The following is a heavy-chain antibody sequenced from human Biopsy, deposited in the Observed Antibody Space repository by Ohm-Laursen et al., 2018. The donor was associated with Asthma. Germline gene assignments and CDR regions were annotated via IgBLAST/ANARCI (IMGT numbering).Heavy chain of an antibody. CDR3: ARHPYNFGGFDY. CDR2: ISPFTGDT. CDR1: GYTFRSYG. D-gene: IGHD5-24*01. V-gene: IGHV1-18*04. J-gene: IGHJ4*02. Sequence: ASVKVSCKASGYTFRSYGVSWVRQAPGQGLEWMGWISPFTGDTHFGQKFQGRVTMTTDTSTDTAYMKLRSLRSDDTAVYYCARHPYNFGGFDYWGQGSLVLVSS.